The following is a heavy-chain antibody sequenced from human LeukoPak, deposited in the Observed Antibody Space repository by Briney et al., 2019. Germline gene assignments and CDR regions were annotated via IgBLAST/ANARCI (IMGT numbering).Heavy chain of an antibody. V-gene: IGHV4-59*01. J-gene: IGHJ6*03. CDR3: ARDLSSSYYYYYMDV. CDR2: IYYSGST. Sequence: SETLSLTCTVSGGSISSYYWSWIRQPPGKGLEWIGYIYYSGSTNYNPSLKSRVTISVDTSKNLFSLKLSSVTAADTAVYYCARDLSSSYYYYYMDVWGKGTTVTVSS. CDR1: GGSISSYY. D-gene: IGHD6-6*01.